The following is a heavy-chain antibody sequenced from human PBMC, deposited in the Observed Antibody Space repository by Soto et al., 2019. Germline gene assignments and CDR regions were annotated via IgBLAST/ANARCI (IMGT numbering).Heavy chain of an antibody. D-gene: IGHD1-1*01. Sequence: SQTLSLTCASSGDNVSRNNAAWNWIRQSPSRGLEWLGRTYYRSKWFHGYAVSLTGRITINPDTSKNQFSLQLNSVTPEDTAVYYCANWRFDYWGPGTLVTVSS. V-gene: IGHV6-1*01. CDR3: ANWRFDY. CDR1: GDNVSRNNAA. CDR2: TYYRSKWFH. J-gene: IGHJ4*02.